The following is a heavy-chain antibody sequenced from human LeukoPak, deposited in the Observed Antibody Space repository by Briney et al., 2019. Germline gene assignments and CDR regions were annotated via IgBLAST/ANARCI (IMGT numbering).Heavy chain of an antibody. J-gene: IGHJ4*02. CDR3: ARDRGYCSSTSCSSGFDY. Sequence: AGGSLRLSCAASGFTFSSYAMHWVRQAPGKGLEYVSAISSNGGSTYYANSVKGRFTISRDNSKNTLYLQMGSLRAEDMAVYYCARDRGYCSSTSCSSGFDYWGQGTLVTVSS. V-gene: IGHV3-64*01. CDR2: ISSNGGST. D-gene: IGHD2-2*01. CDR1: GFTFSSYA.